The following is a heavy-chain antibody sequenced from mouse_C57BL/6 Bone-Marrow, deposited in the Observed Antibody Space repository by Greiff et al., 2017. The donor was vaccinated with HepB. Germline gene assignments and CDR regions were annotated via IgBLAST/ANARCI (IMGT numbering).Heavy chain of an antibody. Sequence: EVMLVESGGGLVKPGGSLKLSCAASGFTFSSYAMSWVRQTPEKRLEWVATISDGGSYTYYPDNVKGRFTISRKNAKNNLYLQMSHLKSEDTAMYYCARALWLRRVFAYWGQGTLVTVSA. CDR2: ISDGGSYT. CDR1: GFTFSSYA. V-gene: IGHV5-4*03. CDR3: ARALWLRRVFAY. J-gene: IGHJ3*01. D-gene: IGHD2-2*01.